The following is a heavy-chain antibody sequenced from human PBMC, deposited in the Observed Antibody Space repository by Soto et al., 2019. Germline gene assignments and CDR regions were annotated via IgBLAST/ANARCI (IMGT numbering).Heavy chain of an antibody. CDR1: GFTFSSYG. CDR2: ISYDGSNK. V-gene: IGHV3-30*18. CDR3: AKDLVYYGGNSVDYFDY. J-gene: IGHJ4*02. D-gene: IGHD4-17*01. Sequence: GGSLRLSCAASGFTFSSYGMHWVRQAPGKGLEWVAVISYDGSNKYYADSVKGRFTISRDNSKNTLYLQMNSLRAEDTAVYYCAKDLVYYGGNSVDYFDYWGQGTLVTVSS.